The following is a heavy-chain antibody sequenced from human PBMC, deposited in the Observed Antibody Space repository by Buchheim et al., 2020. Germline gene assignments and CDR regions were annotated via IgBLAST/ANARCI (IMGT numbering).Heavy chain of an antibody. D-gene: IGHD6-19*01. CDR2: IWYDGSNK. V-gene: IGHV3-33*01. Sequence: QVQLVESGGAVVQPGRSLRLSCAASGFTFSSYGMNWVRQAPGKGLEWVAVIWYDGSNKYYADSVRGRFTVSRDHSNNTVYLKMNSLRAEDTAIYYCARDAITVPGTLDYWGQGTL. J-gene: IGHJ4*02. CDR3: ARDAITVPGTLDY. CDR1: GFTFSSYG.